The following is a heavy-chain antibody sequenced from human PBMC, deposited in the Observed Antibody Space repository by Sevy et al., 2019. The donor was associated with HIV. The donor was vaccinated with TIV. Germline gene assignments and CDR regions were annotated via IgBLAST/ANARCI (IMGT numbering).Heavy chain of an antibody. CDR2: MNPNSGNT. CDR3: ARLPYDFWSGYYNPYHYYGMDV. D-gene: IGHD3-3*01. J-gene: IGHJ6*02. CDR1: GYTFTSYD. V-gene: IGHV1-8*01. Sequence: ASVKVSCKASGYTFTSYDINWVRQATGQGLEWMGWMNPNSGNTGYAQKFQGRVTMTRNTSISTAYMELSSLRSEDTAVYYCARLPYDFWSGYYNPYHYYGMDVWGQGTTVTVSS.